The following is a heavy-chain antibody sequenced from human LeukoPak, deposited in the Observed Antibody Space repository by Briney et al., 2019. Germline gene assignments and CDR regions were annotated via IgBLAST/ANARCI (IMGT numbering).Heavy chain of an antibody. CDR1: GFTFSSYG. Sequence: PGGSLRLSCAASGFTFSSYGMHWVRQAPGKGLEWVGRIKSKTDGGTTDYAAPVKGRFTISRDDSKNTLYLQMNSLKTEDTAVYYCVGSDAFDIWGQGTMVTVSS. J-gene: IGHJ3*02. V-gene: IGHV3-15*01. CDR3: VGSDAFDI. CDR2: IKSKTDGGTT. D-gene: IGHD3-10*01.